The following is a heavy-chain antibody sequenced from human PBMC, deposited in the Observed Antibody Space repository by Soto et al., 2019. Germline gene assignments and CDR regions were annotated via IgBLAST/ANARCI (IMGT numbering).Heavy chain of an antibody. CDR3: ARGESSSWTSLDY. CDR1: GYTFTDYY. J-gene: IGHJ4*02. CDR2: INAGSGNT. V-gene: IGHV1-3*01. D-gene: IGHD6-13*01. Sequence: GASVKVSCKASGYTFTDYYIHWVRQAPGQSLEWMGWINAGSGNTKYSQKFQGRVTVNRETSASTVYMELSSLRSEDTAVYFCARGESSSWTSLDYWGQGTLVTVSS.